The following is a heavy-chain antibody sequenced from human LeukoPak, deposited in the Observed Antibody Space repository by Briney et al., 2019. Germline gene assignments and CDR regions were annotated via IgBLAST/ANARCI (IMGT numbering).Heavy chain of an antibody. V-gene: IGHV1-18*01. D-gene: IGHD2-2*02. CDR1: GYTFTDYY. CDR3: ARDIPGGGLRAFDI. J-gene: IGHJ3*02. Sequence: ASVKVSCKASGYTFTDYYINWVRQAPGQGLEWMAWISAYNFNTNYAQKFQGRVTLTTDTSTSTAYMELRTLRSEDTAVYYCARDIPGGGLRAFDIWGQGTMVTVSS. CDR2: ISAYNFNT.